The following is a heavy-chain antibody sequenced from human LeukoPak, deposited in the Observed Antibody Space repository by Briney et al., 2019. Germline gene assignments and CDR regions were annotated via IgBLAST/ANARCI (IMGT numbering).Heavy chain of an antibody. CDR3: ARVCSSTSCYIDGGNYYYYGMDV. J-gene: IGHJ6*02. Sequence: GGSLRLSCAASGFTFSSYWMHWVRQAPGKGLVWVSRINSDGSSTSYADSVKGRFTISRDNAKNTLYLQMNSLRAEDAAVYYCARVCSSTSCYIDGGNYYYYGMDVWGQGTTVTVSS. D-gene: IGHD2-2*02. CDR2: INSDGSST. CDR1: GFTFSSYW. V-gene: IGHV3-74*01.